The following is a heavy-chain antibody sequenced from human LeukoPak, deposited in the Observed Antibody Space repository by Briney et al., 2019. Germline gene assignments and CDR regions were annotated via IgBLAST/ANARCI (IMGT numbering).Heavy chain of an antibody. CDR2: INHSGST. CDR1: GGSFSGYY. CDR3: ARLLHDSRGYYYFDY. Sequence: SETLSLTCAVYGGSFSGYYWSWIRQPPGKGLEWIGEINHSGSTNYNPSLKSRVTISVDTSKNQFSLKLSSVTAADTAVYYCARLLHDSRGYYYFDYWGPGTLATVSS. J-gene: IGHJ4*02. V-gene: IGHV4-34*01. D-gene: IGHD3-22*01.